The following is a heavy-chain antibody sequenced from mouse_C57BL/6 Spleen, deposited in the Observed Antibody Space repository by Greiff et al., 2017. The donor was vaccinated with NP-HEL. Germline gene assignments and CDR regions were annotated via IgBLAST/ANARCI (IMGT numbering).Heavy chain of an antibody. V-gene: IGHV5-9-1*02. CDR1: GFTFSSYA. J-gene: IGHJ1*03. CDR3: TRALHDYDRDWYFDV. Sequence: EVQRVESGEGLVKPGGSLKLSCAASGFTFSSYAMSWVRQTPEKRLEWVAYISSGGDYIYYADTVKGRFTISRDNARNTLYLQMSSLKSEDTAMYYCTRALHDYDRDWYFDVWGTGTTVTVSS. D-gene: IGHD2-4*01. CDR2: ISSGGDYI.